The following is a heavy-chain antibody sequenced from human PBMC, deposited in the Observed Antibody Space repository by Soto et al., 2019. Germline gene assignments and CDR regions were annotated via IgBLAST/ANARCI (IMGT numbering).Heavy chain of an antibody. CDR3: AKSTTYCGGDCYSKDAFDI. V-gene: IGHV3-23*01. CDR2: ISGSGGST. Sequence: GGSLRLSCAASGFTFSSYAMSWVRQAPGKGLEWVSAISGSGGSTYYADSGKGRFTISRDNSKNTLYLQMNSLRAEDTAVYYCAKSTTYCGGDCYSKDAFDIWGQGTMVTVSS. J-gene: IGHJ3*02. D-gene: IGHD2-21*02. CDR1: GFTFSSYA.